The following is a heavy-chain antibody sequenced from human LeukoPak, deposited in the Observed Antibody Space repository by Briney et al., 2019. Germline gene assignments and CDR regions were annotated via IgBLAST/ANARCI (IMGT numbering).Heavy chain of an antibody. J-gene: IGHJ4*01. CDR2: IYYSGST. V-gene: IGHV4-31*03. CDR1: GGSISNGGYY. Sequence: SQTLSLTCTVSGGSISNGGYYWSWIRQHPGKGLEWIGYIYYSGSTYYNPSLKSRVTISVDTSKNQFSLKLSSVTAADTAVYYCARDYKWELRYFDYWGHGTLVTVSP. CDR3: ARDYKWELRYFDY. D-gene: IGHD1-26*01.